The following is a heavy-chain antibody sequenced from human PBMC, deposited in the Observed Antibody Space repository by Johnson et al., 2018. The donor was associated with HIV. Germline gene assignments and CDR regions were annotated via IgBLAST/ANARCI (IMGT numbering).Heavy chain of an antibody. CDR1: GFTVSSNY. CDR3: AKELMGLAYCGGDCWEDAFDI. J-gene: IGHJ3*02. Sequence: VQLVESGGGLIQPGGSLRLSCAASGFTVSSNYMSWVRQAPGKGLEWVSVIYSGGSTYYADSVKGLFTISRDNSKNTLYLQMNSLRAEDTAVYYCAKELMGLAYCGGDCWEDAFDIWGQGTMVTVSS. D-gene: IGHD2-21*01. V-gene: IGHV3-66*03. CDR2: IYSGGST.